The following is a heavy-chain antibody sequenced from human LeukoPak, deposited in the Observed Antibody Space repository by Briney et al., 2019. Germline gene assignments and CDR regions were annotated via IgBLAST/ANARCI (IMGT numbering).Heavy chain of an antibody. V-gene: IGHV1-18*01. D-gene: IGHD3-3*01. CDR3: ARDLSGTRSLEWLFIDY. J-gene: IGHJ4*01. CDR1: GYSFTEHG. Sequence: ASVKVSCKASGYSFTEHGISWVRQAPGQGLEWMGWISTYSGNTNYAQNLQGRVTMTTDTTTSTVYMELRSLRSDDTAVYYCARDLSGTRSLEWLFIDYWGHGTLVTVSS. CDR2: ISTYSGNT.